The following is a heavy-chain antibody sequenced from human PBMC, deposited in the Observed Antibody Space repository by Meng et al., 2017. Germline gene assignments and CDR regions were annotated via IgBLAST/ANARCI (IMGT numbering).Heavy chain of an antibody. Sequence: SETLSLTCTVSGGSISSGGYYWSWIRQHPGKGLEWIGYIYYSGSTYYNPSLKSRVTISVDTSKNQFSLKLSSVTAADTAVYYCARDIFVDTAMVTPDAFDIWGQGTMVTVSS. D-gene: IGHD5-18*01. V-gene: IGHV4-31*03. CDR3: ARDIFVDTAMVTPDAFDI. CDR1: GGSISSGGYY. J-gene: IGHJ3*02. CDR2: IYYSGST.